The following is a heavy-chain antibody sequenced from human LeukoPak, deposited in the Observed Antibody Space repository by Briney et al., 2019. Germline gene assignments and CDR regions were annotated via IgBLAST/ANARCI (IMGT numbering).Heavy chain of an antibody. CDR1: GYTFTEYY. Sequence: ASVKVSCKASGYTFTEYYMRWVRQAPGQGLEWMGWINPNSGATKYAQKFQGRVTMTRDTSISTLYMELSRLRSDDTAVYYCARDWDDYGDYWGQGTLVTVSS. CDR2: INPNSGAT. CDR3: ARDWDDYGDY. V-gene: IGHV1-2*02. J-gene: IGHJ4*02. D-gene: IGHD1-26*01.